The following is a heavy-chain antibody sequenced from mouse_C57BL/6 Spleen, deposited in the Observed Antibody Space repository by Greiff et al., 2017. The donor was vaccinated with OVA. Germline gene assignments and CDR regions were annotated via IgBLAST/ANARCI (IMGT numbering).Heavy chain of an antibody. CDR1: GYAFSSYW. J-gene: IGHJ1*03. V-gene: IGHV1-80*01. Sequence: QVQLQQSGAELVKPGASVKISCKASGYAFSSYWMNWVKQRPGKGLEWIGQIYPGDGDTNYNGKFKGKATLTADKSSSTAYMQLSSVTSEDSAVYFCARSRDYGYFDVWGTGTTVTVSS. CDR3: ARSRDYGYFDV. CDR2: IYPGDGDT. D-gene: IGHD2-4*01.